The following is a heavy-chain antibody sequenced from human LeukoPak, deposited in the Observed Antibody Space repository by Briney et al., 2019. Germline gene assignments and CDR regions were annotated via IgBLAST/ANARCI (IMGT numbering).Heavy chain of an antibody. CDR3: ARFNYYYYYYMDV. CDR2: IYYSGST. V-gene: IGHV4-59*12. J-gene: IGHJ6*03. Sequence: SETLSLTCTVSGGSISSYYWSWIRQPPGKGLEWIGNIYYSGSTNYNPSLKSRVTISVDTSKNQFSLKLSSVTAADTAVYYCARFNYYYYYYMDVWGKGTTVTVSS. CDR1: GGSISSYY.